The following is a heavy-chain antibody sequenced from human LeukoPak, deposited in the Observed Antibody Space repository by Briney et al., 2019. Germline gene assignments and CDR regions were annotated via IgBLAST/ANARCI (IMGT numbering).Heavy chain of an antibody. V-gene: IGHV1-24*01. D-gene: IGHD3-10*01. J-gene: IGHJ4*02. CDR2: FYTEDGET. CDR3: ATDLAMVRGVIGGDY. Sequence: ASVKLSCKVSGYTLTELPMHGVRHAPGKRLEWMGGFYTEDGETIYAQKLQGRVTMTEDTSTDTAYMELSSLTSDDTAVYYCATDLAMVRGVIGGDYWGQGTLVTVSS. CDR1: GYTLTELP.